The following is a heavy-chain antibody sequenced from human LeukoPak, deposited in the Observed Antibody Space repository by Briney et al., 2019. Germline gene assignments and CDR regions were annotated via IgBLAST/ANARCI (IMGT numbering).Heavy chain of an antibody. CDR2: ISHDGNNK. J-gene: IGHJ4*02. Sequence: GGSLRLSCAASGFTFNKHGMHWVRQAPGKGLQWVAVISHDGNNKYYSDSVKGRFTVSRDNSKSTLYLQMNSLRPEDTAVYYCAKGASGWYLDYWGQGTLVTVSS. CDR3: AKGASGWYLDY. V-gene: IGHV3-30*18. D-gene: IGHD6-19*01. CDR1: GFTFNKHG.